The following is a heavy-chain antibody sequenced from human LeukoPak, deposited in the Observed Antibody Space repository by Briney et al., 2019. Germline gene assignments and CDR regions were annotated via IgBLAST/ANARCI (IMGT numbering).Heavy chain of an antibody. Sequence: GGSLRLSCAASGFTFSSYSMNWVRQAPGKGLEWVSLISGSGGNTYYVDSVKGRFTISRDNSKNTLYLQLNSLRADDTAVYYCARERVTTTSFDYWGQGTLVTVSS. J-gene: IGHJ4*02. CDR2: ISGSGGNT. CDR1: GFTFSSYS. V-gene: IGHV3-23*01. CDR3: ARERVTTTSFDY. D-gene: IGHD4-17*01.